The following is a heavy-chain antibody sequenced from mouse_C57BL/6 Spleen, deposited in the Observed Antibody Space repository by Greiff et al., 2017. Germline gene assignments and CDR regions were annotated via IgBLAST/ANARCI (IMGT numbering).Heavy chain of an antibody. Sequence: QVQLQQSGAELVKPGASVKISCKASGYAFSSYWMNWVKQRPGQGLEWIGQIYPGDGDTNYNGKFKGKATLTADKSSSTAYMPLGSLTSEASAVYFCARWDEYANYAMDYWGQGTSVTVSS. CDR3: ARWDEYANYAMDY. CDR1: GYAFSSYW. V-gene: IGHV1-80*01. CDR2: IYPGDGDT. D-gene: IGHD5-1*01. J-gene: IGHJ4*01.